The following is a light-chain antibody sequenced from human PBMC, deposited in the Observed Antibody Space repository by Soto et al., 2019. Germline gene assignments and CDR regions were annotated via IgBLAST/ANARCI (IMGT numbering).Light chain of an antibody. Sequence: DIQKTQSPSSLSASVGDRVTITCRASQGISNYLAWYQQKPGKVPKLLIYAASTLQSGVPSRFSGSGSGTDFTLTISSLQPEDVATYYCQKYNSAPQGFTFGPGTKVDIK. J-gene: IGKJ3*01. CDR3: QKYNSAPQGFT. CDR2: AAS. V-gene: IGKV1-27*01. CDR1: QGISNY.